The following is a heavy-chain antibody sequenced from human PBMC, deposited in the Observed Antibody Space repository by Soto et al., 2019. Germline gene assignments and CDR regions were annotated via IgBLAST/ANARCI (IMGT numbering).Heavy chain of an antibody. CDR3: ARDLRGSNAFDI. D-gene: IGHD1-26*01. CDR1: GGSISSSSYY. V-gene: IGHV4-39*07. CDR2: IYYTGNT. J-gene: IGHJ3*02. Sequence: PSETLSLTCTVSGGSISSSSYYWGWIRQPPGKGLEWIGCIYYTGNTNYNPSLKSRATISVDTSKSQFSLKLSSVTAADTAVYYCARDLRGSNAFDIWGQGTMVTVSS.